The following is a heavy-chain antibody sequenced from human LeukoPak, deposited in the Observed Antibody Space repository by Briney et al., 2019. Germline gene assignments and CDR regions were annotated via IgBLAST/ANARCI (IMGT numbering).Heavy chain of an antibody. CDR2: IYYSGST. V-gene: IGHV4-39*01. D-gene: IGHD3-10*01. J-gene: IGHJ4*02. CDR3: ARSSMFRGVTVDY. Sequence: PSETLSLTCTVSGGSISSSSYYWGWIRQPPGKGLEWIGSIYYSGSTYYNPSLKSRVTISVDTSKNQFSLKLSSVTAADTAVYYCARSSMFRGVTVDYWGQGTLVTVSS. CDR1: GGSISSSSYY.